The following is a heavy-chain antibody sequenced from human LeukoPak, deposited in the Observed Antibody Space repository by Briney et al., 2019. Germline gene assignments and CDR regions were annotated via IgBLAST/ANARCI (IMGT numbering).Heavy chain of an antibody. CDR1: GFTFDNYG. CDR3: AKETYYYDSSGYYYVPYYFDY. Sequence: GGSLRLSCVASGFTFDNYGMNWVRQVPGKGLEWVSAVSGGGVTYYADSVKGRFTVSRDNSKNTLYLQMHSLRAEDTAVYYCAKETYYYDSSGYYYVPYYFDYWGQGTLVTVSS. D-gene: IGHD3-22*01. CDR2: VSGGGVT. J-gene: IGHJ4*02. V-gene: IGHV3-23*01.